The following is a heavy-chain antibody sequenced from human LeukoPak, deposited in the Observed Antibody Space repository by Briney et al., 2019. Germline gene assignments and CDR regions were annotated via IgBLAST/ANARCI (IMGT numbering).Heavy chain of an antibody. CDR3: ARARGSGFDY. V-gene: IGHV4-39*07. J-gene: IGHJ4*02. CDR2: IYYSGST. CDR1: GVSISSSNSY. Sequence: SETLSLTCTVSGVSISSSNSYWGWIRQPPGTGLEWLGSIYYSGSTYYNPSLKSRVTISVDTSKNQFSLKLSSVTAADTAVYYCARARGSGFDYWGQGTLVTVSS. D-gene: IGHD6-19*01.